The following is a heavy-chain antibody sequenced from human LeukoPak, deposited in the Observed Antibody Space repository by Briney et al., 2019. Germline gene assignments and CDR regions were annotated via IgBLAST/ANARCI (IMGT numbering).Heavy chain of an antibody. D-gene: IGHD5-12*01. CDR3: ARGVRTSSGYDSGI. Sequence: GGSLRLSCAASGFTFEDYSMHWVRQAPGKGLEWVSGITWSSATKGYADSVKGRFTISRDNAKNSLYLQMNSLRAEDTAVYYCARGVRTSSGYDSGIWGQGTMVTVSS. CDR1: GFTFEDYS. CDR2: ITWSSATK. V-gene: IGHV3-9*01. J-gene: IGHJ3*02.